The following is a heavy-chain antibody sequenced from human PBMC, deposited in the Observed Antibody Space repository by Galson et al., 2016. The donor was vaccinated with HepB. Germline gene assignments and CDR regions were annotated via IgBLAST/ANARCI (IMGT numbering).Heavy chain of an antibody. V-gene: IGHV1-18*01. CDR1: GYSFADYG. CDR2: ISAYNGDT. J-gene: IGHJ5*02. Sequence: SVKVSCKASGYSFADYGITWVRQAPGQGLEWMGWISAYNGDTEYAQKFQGRVTMTTDASTTTGYMELKSLRSDDTAVYYCARGVGSTWYRNYFDPWGQGTLVTVSS. D-gene: IGHD6-13*01. CDR3: ARGVGSTWYRNYFDP.